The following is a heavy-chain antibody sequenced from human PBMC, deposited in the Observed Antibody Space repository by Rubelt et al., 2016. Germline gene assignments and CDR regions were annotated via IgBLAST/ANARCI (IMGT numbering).Heavy chain of an antibody. V-gene: IGHV1-69*06. D-gene: IGHD3-9*01. CDR3: ASPPYDILTGYDYYYGMDV. J-gene: IGHJ6*02. CDR1: GGTFSSYA. CDR2: IIPIFGTA. Sequence: QVQLVQSGAEVKKPGSSVKVSCKASGGTFSSYAISWVRQTPGQGLEWMGGIIPIFGTANYAQKFTGRVTITADKSTSTAYMELSSLRSEDTAVYYCASPPYDILTGYDYYYGMDVWGQGTTVTVSS.